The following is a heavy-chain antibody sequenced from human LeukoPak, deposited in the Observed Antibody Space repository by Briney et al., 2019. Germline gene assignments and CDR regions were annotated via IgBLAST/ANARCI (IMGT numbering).Heavy chain of an antibody. J-gene: IGHJ3*02. Sequence: GGSLRLSCAASGFTFSSYEMNWARQAPGKGLEWVSYISSSGSTIYYADSVKGRFTISRDNAKNSLYLQMNSLRAEDTAVYYCARDLWASGYNAPAFDIWGQGTMVTVSS. CDR2: ISSSGSTI. CDR3: ARDLWASGYNAPAFDI. V-gene: IGHV3-48*03. CDR1: GFTFSSYE. D-gene: IGHD5-24*01.